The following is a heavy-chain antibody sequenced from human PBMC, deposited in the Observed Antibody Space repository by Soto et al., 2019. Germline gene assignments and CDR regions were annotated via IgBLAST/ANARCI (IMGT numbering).Heavy chain of an antibody. CDR2: IYYSGST. CDR1: GGSISSYY. CDR3: ARGSVVVVAASYAFDI. J-gene: IGHJ3*02. D-gene: IGHD2-15*01. V-gene: IGHV4-59*08. Sequence: QVQLQESGPGLVKPSETLSLTCTVSGGSISSYYWSWIRQPPGKGLEWIGYIYYSGSTNYNPSLKSRVTISVDTSKNQFSLKLSSVTAADTAVYYCARGSVVVVAASYAFDIWGQGTMVTVSS.